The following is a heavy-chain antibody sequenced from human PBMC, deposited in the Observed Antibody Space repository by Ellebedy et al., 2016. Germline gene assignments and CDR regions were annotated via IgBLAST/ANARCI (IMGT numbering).Heavy chain of an antibody. CDR1: GDSVSSNSAA. V-gene: IGHV6-1*01. CDR2: TYYRSKWYN. J-gene: IGHJ4*02. CDR3: ARDPYSSSWYPYSGYFDY. Sequence: SQTLSLTXAISGDSVSSNSAAWNWIRQSPSRGLEWLGRTYYRSKWYNDYAVSVKSRITINPDTSKNQFSLQLNSVTPEDTAVYYCARDPYSSSWYPYSGYFDYWGQGTLVTVSS. D-gene: IGHD6-13*01.